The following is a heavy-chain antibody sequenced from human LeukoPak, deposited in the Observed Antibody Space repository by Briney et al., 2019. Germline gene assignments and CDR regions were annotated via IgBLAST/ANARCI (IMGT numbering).Heavy chain of an antibody. CDR3: ARLPQRSDILTSYANSFDF. CDR1: GGSISTTSYY. D-gene: IGHD3-9*01. J-gene: IGHJ4*02. CDR2: IYYTGST. V-gene: IGHV4-39*01. Sequence: SETLSLTCALSGGSISTTSYYWGLIRQPPGKGLEWIGSIYYTGSTRYNPSLNSRVTISVDTSENRFSLKLTSVTAADTAVFYCARLPQRSDILTSYANSFDFWGQGTLVTVSS.